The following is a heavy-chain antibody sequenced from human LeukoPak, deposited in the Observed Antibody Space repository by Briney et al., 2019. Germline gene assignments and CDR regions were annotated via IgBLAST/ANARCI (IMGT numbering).Heavy chain of an antibody. D-gene: IGHD3-9*01. Sequence: ASVKVSCKASGGTFSSYAISWVRRAPGQGLEWMGWISAYNGNTNYAQKVQGRVTMTTDTSTSTAYMELRSLRSDDTAVYYCARVGLTGYSPIDYWGQGTLVTVSS. V-gene: IGHV1-18*01. J-gene: IGHJ4*02. CDR1: GGTFSSYA. CDR3: ARVGLTGYSPIDY. CDR2: ISAYNGNT.